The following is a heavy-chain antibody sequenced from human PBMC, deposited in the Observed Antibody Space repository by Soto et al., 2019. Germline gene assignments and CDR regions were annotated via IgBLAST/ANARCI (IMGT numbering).Heavy chain of an antibody. CDR1: GGTFGNSA. D-gene: IGHD5-12*01. CDR3: ARDKVRQRLGGYYNNAIDA. CDR2: IIPIFPTP. V-gene: IGHV1-69*12. Sequence: QVQLEQSGAEVKKPGSSVTVSCKASGGTFGNSAISWVRQAPGQGLEWMGGIIPIFPTPDYAQKFQGRVTTTAEEFTSTAYMWWTSLITEDPSEYYVARDKVRQRLGGYYNNAIDALRQETTV. J-gene: IGHJ6*02.